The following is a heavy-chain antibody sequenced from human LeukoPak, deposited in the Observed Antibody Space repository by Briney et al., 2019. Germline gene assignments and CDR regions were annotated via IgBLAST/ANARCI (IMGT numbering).Heavy chain of an antibody. J-gene: IGHJ4*02. V-gene: IGHV4-39*07. D-gene: IGHD3-3*01. CDR3: ARLRMYDFWSGDPLYYFDY. CDR1: GGSISSSSYY. Sequence: PSETLSLTCTVSGGSISSSSYYWGWVRQPPGKGLEWIGSIYYSGSTYYNPSLKSRVTISVDTSKNQFSLKLSSVTAADTAVYYCARLRMYDFWSGDPLYYFDYWGQGTLVTVSS. CDR2: IYYSGST.